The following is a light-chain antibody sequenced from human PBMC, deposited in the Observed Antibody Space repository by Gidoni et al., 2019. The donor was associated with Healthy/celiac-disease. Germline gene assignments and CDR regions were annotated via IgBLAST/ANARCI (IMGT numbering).Light chain of an antibody. CDR2: AAS. CDR3: QQYDSYPLT. CDR1: QGISSY. V-gene: IGKV1-8*01. J-gene: IGKJ1*01. Sequence: IWMPSPPSSSSASTGDRVIITWRASQGISSYLAWYQQKPGKAPKLLIYAASTLETGVPARFSGSGSGTDFTLTISRLQSEDFATYYCQQYDSYPLTFGQGTKVEIK.